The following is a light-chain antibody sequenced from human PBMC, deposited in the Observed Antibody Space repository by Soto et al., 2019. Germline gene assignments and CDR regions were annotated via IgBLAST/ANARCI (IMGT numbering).Light chain of an antibody. J-gene: IGLJ2*01. CDR3: SSYTNSGTVI. V-gene: IGLV2-14*01. CDR1: SSDVGGYNY. CDR2: EVS. Sequence: QSALTQPASVSGSPGQSITISCTGTSSDVGGYNYVSWYQHHPGKAPKVMIYEVSNRPSGVSNRFSGSKSGNTASLTISGLQTEDEADYYCSSYTNSGTVIFGGGTQLTVL.